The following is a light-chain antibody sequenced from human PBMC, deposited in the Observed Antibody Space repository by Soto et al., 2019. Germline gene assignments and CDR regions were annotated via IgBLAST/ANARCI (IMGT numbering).Light chain of an antibody. CDR2: GAS. CDR1: QCVSSSY. Sequence: EIVLTQSPGTLSLSPGERATLSGRASQCVSSSYLAWYQQKPGQAPRLLIYGASSRATGIPDRFSGSGSGTDFTLTISRLEPEDFAVYYCQQYGSSPPITFGQGTRLEIK. J-gene: IGKJ5*01. CDR3: QQYGSSPPIT. V-gene: IGKV3-20*01.